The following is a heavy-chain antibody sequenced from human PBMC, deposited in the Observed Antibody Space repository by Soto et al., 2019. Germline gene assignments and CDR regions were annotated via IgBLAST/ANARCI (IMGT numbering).Heavy chain of an antibody. CDR3: ARDAGELEPFDY. CDR2: IIPIFGTA. V-gene: IGHV1-69*13. J-gene: IGHJ4*02. Sequence: SVKVSCKASGGTFSSYAISCVRQAPGQGLEWMGGIIPIFGTANYAQKFQGRVTITADESTSTAYMELSSLRSEDTAVYYCARDAGELEPFDYWGQGTLVTVS. CDR1: GGTFSSYA. D-gene: IGHD1-1*01.